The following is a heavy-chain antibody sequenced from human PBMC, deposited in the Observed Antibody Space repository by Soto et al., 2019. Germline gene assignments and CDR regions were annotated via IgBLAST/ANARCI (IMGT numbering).Heavy chain of an antibody. V-gene: IGHV4-34*01. CDR3: ARGPYCSSTSCYGPNWFDP. D-gene: IGHD2-2*01. J-gene: IGHJ5*02. Sequence: SETLSLTCAVYGGSFSGYYWSWIRQPPGKGLEWIGEINHSGSTNYNPSLKSRVTISVDTSKNQFSLKLSSVTAADTAVYYCARGPYCSSTSCYGPNWFDPWGQGTLVTVSS. CDR1: GGSFSGYY. CDR2: INHSGST.